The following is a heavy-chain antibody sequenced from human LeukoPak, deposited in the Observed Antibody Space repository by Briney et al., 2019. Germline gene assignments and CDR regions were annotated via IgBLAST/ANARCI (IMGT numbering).Heavy chain of an antibody. J-gene: IGHJ4*01. CDR2: IKQDGSEK. CDR3: AKDLEDILTGYYIGN. V-gene: IGHV3-7*01. Sequence: GGSLRLSCAASGFTFSSYWMSWVRQAPGKGLEWVANIKQDGSEKYYVDSVRGRFTISRDNAKNSLYLQMNSLRAEDTAVYYCAKDLEDILTGYYIGNWGHGTLVTVSS. CDR1: GFTFSSYW. D-gene: IGHD3-9*01.